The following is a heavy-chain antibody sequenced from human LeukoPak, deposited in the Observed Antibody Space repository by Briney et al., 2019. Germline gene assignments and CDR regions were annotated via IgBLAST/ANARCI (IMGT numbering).Heavy chain of an antibody. CDR3: TRDRFGCSSSSCSWYFDL. J-gene: IGHJ2*01. CDR2: IRSKAYGGTT. V-gene: IGHV3-49*02. CDR1: VFTFKGAW. D-gene: IGHD2-2*01. Sequence: PGESLRLSCTASVFTFKGAWMSWVRQAPGKGLEWVGFIRSKAYGGTTEYAASVKGRFTISRDDSKSIAYLQMNSLKTEDTAVYYCTRDRFGCSSSSCSWYFDLCGRGTLVTVST.